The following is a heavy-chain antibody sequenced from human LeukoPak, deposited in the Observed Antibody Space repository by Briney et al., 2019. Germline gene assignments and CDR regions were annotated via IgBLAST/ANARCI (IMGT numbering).Heavy chain of an antibody. J-gene: IGHJ5*02. CDR3: ARDPHIDGSGWMFDP. CDR1: GFTFSSYW. V-gene: IGHV3-7*01. D-gene: IGHD6-19*01. CDR2: IKQDGSEK. Sequence: SGVSLRLSCAASGFTFSSYWMSWVRQAPGKGLEWVANIKQDGSEKYYVDSVKGRFTISRDNAKNSLYLQMNSLRAGDTAVYYCARDPHIDGSGWMFDPWGQGTLVTVSS.